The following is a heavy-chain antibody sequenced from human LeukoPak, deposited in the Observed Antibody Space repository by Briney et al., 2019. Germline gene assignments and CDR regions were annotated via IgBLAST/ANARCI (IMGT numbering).Heavy chain of an antibody. J-gene: IGHJ5*02. D-gene: IGHD2-15*01. Sequence: GGPLRLSCAASGFTFSSYWMHWVRQAPGKGLVWVSRINSDGSSTSYADSVKGRFTISRDNAKNTLYLQMNSLRAEDTAVYYCAREDPDIVVVVAAIGREPFDPWGQGTLVTVSS. CDR3: AREDPDIVVVVAAIGREPFDP. CDR2: INSDGSST. V-gene: IGHV3-74*01. CDR1: GFTFSSYW.